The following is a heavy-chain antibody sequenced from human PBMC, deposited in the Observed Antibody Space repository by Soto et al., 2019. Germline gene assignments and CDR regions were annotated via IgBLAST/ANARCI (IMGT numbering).Heavy chain of an antibody. V-gene: IGHV4-31*03. Sequence: QLQLQESGPGLVKPSQTLSLACTVSGGSFSSGGYYWSWIRQLPGKGLEWIGYIYYSGSTYYNPSLTSRFTISLDTSKNQFSLKLSSVTAADTAVYYCARATSFSGHHGYWGQGTLVTVSS. CDR3: ARATSFSGHHGY. CDR2: IYYSGST. D-gene: IGHD2-8*02. J-gene: IGHJ4*02. CDR1: GGSFSSGGYY.